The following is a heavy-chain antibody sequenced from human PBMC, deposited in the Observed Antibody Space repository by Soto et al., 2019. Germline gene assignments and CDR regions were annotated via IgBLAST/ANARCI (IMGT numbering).Heavy chain of an antibody. CDR2: IIPIFGTA. V-gene: IGHV1-69*13. CDR3: AREVQMATMGNWFDP. J-gene: IGHJ5*02. Sequence: SVKVSCKASGGTFSSYAISWVRQAPGQGLEWMGGIIPIFGTANYAQKFQGRVTITADESTSTAYMELSSLRSEDTAVYYCAREVQMATMGNWFDPWGQGTLVTV. D-gene: IGHD5-12*01. CDR1: GGTFSSYA.